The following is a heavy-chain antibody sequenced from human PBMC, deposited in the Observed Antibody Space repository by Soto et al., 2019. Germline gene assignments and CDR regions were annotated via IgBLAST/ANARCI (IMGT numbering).Heavy chain of an antibody. J-gene: IGHJ4*02. CDR2: IFYTGST. D-gene: IGHD6-13*01. Sequence: SATLSLTCTVSGGSISSYYWIWIRQPPGKGLAWIGYIFYTGSTNYNPSLKSRVTISVDTSKKQFSLKLSSVTAADTAVYYCARAIAAAGTTTALTDYWGQGTLVTVSS. CDR1: GGSISSYY. CDR3: ARAIAAAGTTTALTDY. V-gene: IGHV4-59*01.